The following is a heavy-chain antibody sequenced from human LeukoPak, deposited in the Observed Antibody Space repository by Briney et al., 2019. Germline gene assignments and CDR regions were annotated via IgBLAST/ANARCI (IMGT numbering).Heavy chain of an antibody. V-gene: IGHV4-59*06. Sequence: SETLSLTCTVSGGSISTNYWSWIRQHPGKGLEWIGYIFYSGVTYYNPSLKSRFTISVDTSKNQFSLKLNSVTAADTAVYYCARAHCSGGSCDYFDYWGQGTLVTVSS. CDR2: IFYSGVT. J-gene: IGHJ4*02. CDR1: GGSISTNY. CDR3: ARAHCSGGSCDYFDY. D-gene: IGHD2-15*01.